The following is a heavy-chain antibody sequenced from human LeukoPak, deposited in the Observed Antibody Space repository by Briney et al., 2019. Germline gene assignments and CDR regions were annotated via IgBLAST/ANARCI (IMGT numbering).Heavy chain of an antibody. V-gene: IGHV1-2*02. Sequence: ASVKVSCKASGYTFTGYYMHWVRQAPGQGLEWMGWINPNSGGTNYAQKFQGRVTMTRDTSISTAYMELSRLRSDDTAVYYCARVGTSQWLVQSYYGMDVWGQGTTVTVSS. CDR3: ARVGTSQWLVQSYYGMDV. CDR2: INPNSGGT. D-gene: IGHD6-19*01. J-gene: IGHJ6*02. CDR1: GYTFTGYY.